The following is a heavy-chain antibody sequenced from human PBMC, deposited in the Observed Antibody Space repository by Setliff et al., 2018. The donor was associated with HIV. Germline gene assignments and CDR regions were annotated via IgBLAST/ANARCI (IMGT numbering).Heavy chain of an antibody. Sequence: SETLSLTCTVSGGSISSGSHYWSWIRQPAGKGLEWIGHIYRTGSTNYNPSLKSRVTISVDTSKNQFSLKLSSVTAADSAVYYCAREGLYTSSWYGYYFDYWGQGTLVTVSS. CDR3: AREGLYTSSWYGYYFDY. V-gene: IGHV4-61*09. CDR2: IYRTGST. CDR1: GGSISSGSHY. J-gene: IGHJ4*02. D-gene: IGHD6-13*01.